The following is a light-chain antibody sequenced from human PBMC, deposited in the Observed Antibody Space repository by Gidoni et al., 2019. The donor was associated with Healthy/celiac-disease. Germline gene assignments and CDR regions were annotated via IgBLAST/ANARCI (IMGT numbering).Light chain of an antibody. J-gene: IGKJ5*01. V-gene: IGKV1-33*01. Sequence: IKLPQSPSSLSASVGDRVTITCQASQDISNYLNWYQQKPGKAPKLLIYAASNLEKGVPSRFSGSGSGTDFTLTISSLQPEDIATYYCQQHDNYPPFTFGQGTRLEIK. CDR2: AAS. CDR1: QDISNY. CDR3: QQHDNYPPFT.